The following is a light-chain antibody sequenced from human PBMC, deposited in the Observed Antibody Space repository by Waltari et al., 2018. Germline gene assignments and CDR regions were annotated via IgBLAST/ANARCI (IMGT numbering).Light chain of an antibody. CDR2: EAS. CDR1: QNIGRY. Sequence: EIVLTQSPGTLSLSPGERATLSCRASQNIGRYFVWYQQKPGQAPRPLIYEASRRATGGTDRFSGSGSGTDFSLTISRLEPEDFAVYYCQNHERLPATFGQGTKVEIK. J-gene: IGKJ1*01. CDR3: QNHERLPAT. V-gene: IGKV3-20*01.